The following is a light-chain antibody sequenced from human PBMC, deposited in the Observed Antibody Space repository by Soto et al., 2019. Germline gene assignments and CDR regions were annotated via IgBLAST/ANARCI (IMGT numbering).Light chain of an antibody. CDR3: QQYGRSPFT. CDR1: QSVSSNN. J-gene: IGKJ3*01. CDR2: GAS. V-gene: IGKV3-20*01. Sequence: EIVLTQSPGTLSLSPGERATLSCRASQSVSSNNLAWYQQRPGQAPRVVIYGASTRATGIPEWFSGSGSGTDFTLTISRLEPEDCAVYYCQQYGRSPFTFGPGTKVDIK.